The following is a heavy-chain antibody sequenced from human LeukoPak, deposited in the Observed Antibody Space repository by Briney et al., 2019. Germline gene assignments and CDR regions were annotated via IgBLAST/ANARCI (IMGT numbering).Heavy chain of an antibody. CDR3: ARGPGDRDGSYFIGGFDY. J-gene: IGHJ4*02. CDR1: GFTFSSYW. CDR2: IKQDGSEK. D-gene: IGHD1-26*01. Sequence: GGSLRLSCAASGFTFSSYWMSWVRQAPGKGLERVANIKQDGSEKYYVDSMKGRFTISRDNAKNSLYLQMNSLRAEDTAVYYCARGPGDRDGSYFIGGFDYWGQGTLVTVSS. V-gene: IGHV3-7*01.